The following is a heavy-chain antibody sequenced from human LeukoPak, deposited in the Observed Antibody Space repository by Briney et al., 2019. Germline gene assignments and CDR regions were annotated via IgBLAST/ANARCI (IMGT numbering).Heavy chain of an antibody. CDR1: GFTFDDYA. CDR3: AITGRY. J-gene: IGHJ4*02. V-gene: IGHV3-43*02. CDR2: ISGDGGST. Sequence: PGGSLRLSCAASGFTFDDYAMHWVRQAPGKGLEWVSLISGDGGSTYYADSVKGRFTISRDNAKNSLYLQMNSLRDEDTAVYYCAITGRYWGQGTLVTVSS. D-gene: IGHD3-10*01.